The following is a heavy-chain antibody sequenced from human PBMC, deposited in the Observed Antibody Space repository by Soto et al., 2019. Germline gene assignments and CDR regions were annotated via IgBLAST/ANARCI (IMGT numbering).Heavy chain of an antibody. CDR1: GGTFSSYA. J-gene: IGHJ6*02. CDR2: IIPIFGTA. V-gene: IGHV1-69*06. D-gene: IGHD2-2*01. CDR3: AGYASDIVVVPAANIAARPYGMDV. Sequence: SVKVSCKASGGTFSSYAISWVRQAPGQGLEWMGGIIPIFGTANYAQKFQGRVTIAADKSTSTAYMELSSLRSEDTAVYYCAGYASDIVVVPAANIAARPYGMDVWGQGTTVTVS.